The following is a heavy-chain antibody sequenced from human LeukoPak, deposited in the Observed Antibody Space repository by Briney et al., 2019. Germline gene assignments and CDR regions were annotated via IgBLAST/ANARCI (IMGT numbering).Heavy chain of an antibody. Sequence: SETLSLTCTVSGGSISSYYWSWIRQPAGKGLEWIGRIYTSGSTNYNPSLKSRVTISVDKSKNQFSLKLSSVTAADTAFYYCARNGGYGKFDYWGQGALVTVSS. J-gene: IGHJ4*02. V-gene: IGHV4-4*07. CDR2: IYTSGST. CDR1: GGSISSYY. CDR3: ARNGGYGKFDY. D-gene: IGHD1-26*01.